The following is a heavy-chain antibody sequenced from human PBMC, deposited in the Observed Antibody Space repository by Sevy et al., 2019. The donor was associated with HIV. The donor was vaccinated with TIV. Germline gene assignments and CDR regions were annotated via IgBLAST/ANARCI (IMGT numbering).Heavy chain of an antibody. Sequence: KQSQTLSLTCVISGDSVSSNRAAWNWIRQSPSRGLEWLGRTYYRSKWYTDYAVSVKSRITINPDTSKNQVSLQLNSVTPEDTAVYYCTRGARSLDYWGQGTLVTVSS. CDR1: GDSVSSNRAA. V-gene: IGHV6-1*01. J-gene: IGHJ4*02. CDR3: TRGARSLDY. CDR2: TYYRSKWYT.